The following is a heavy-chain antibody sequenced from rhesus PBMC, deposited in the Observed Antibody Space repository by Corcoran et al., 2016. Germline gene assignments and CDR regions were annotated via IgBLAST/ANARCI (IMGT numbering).Heavy chain of an antibody. J-gene: IGHJ3*01. CDR1: GGSISDDYY. CDR3: ARFSSYDAFDF. Sequence: QVQLQESGPGLVKPSETLSLTCAVSGGSISDDYYWSWIRQPPGKGLEWIGYIYGSGGGTNYKPSLKNRVTISIDTSKNQFSLKLSSVTAADTAVYYCARFSSYDAFDFWGQGLRVTVSS. D-gene: IGHD6-43*01. CDR2: IYGSGGGT. V-gene: IGHV4-106*01.